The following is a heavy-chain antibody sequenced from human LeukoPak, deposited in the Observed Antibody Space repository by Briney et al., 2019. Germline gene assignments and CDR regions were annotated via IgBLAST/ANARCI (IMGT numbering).Heavy chain of an antibody. CDR3: ARVESGSCSNTRCRNIDY. J-gene: IGHJ4*02. CDR1: GFTFSKYW. Sequence: GGSLRLSCAGSGFTFSKYWLHWVRQAPGKGLVWVSRINTDGSDTSYADSVKGRFTISRDNAKSTLYLQMSSLRAEDTAVYYCARVESGSCSNTRCRNIDYWGQGTLVTVSS. D-gene: IGHD2-2*01. CDR2: INTDGSDT. V-gene: IGHV3-74*01.